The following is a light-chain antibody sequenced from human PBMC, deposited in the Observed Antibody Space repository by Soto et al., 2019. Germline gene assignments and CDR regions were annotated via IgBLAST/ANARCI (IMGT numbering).Light chain of an antibody. CDR1: RSVSSY. CDR2: AAS. V-gene: IGKV3-11*01. J-gene: IGKJ5*01. Sequence: EIVLTQSPGTLSLSPGESATLSCRASRSVSSYLAWYQQKPGQAPRILIYAASSRATGIPDRFSGSGSGTDFTLTISSLQPEDFATYYCQQSYSTPPVTFGQGTRLEIK. CDR3: QQSYSTPPVT.